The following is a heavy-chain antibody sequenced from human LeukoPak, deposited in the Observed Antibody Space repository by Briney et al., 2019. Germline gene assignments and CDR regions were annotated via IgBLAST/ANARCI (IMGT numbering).Heavy chain of an antibody. CDR3: ARADYGGNSVIWYFDL. J-gene: IGHJ2*01. V-gene: IGHV1-46*01. CDR2: INPSGGST. Sequence: ASVKVSCKASGYTFTSYYMHWVRRAPGQGLEWMGIINPSGGSTSYAQKFQGRVTMTRDMSTSTVYMELSSLRSEDTAVYYCARADYGGNSVIWYFDLWGRGTLVTVSS. CDR1: GYTFTSYY. D-gene: IGHD4-23*01.